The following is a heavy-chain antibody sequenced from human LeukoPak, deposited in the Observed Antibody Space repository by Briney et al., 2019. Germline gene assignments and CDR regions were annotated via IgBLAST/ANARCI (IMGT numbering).Heavy chain of an antibody. CDR1: GYTFTSYY. D-gene: IGHD3-3*01. CDR2: INPNSGGT. V-gene: IGHV1-2*02. Sequence: ASVKVSCKASGYTFTSYYMHWVRQAPGQGLEWMGWINPNSGGTNYAQKFQGRVTMTRDTSISTAYMELSRLRSDDTAVYYCARVASITIFGVVTSDAFDIWGQGTMVTVSS. J-gene: IGHJ3*02. CDR3: ARVASITIFGVVTSDAFDI.